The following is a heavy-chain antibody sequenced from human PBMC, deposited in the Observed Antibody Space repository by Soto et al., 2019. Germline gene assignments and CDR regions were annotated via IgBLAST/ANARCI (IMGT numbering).Heavy chain of an antibody. CDR3: ARCLGDDYVGGSYRDRYFDF. Sequence: QVQLQEAGPGLVRPLQTLSLTCPVSGGSISSGTYYWSWIRQFPGKGMEWIGYLYHSGITYYNPSLKSRVTMSIDTARNQFSLRVSSVTVADTAVYSCARCLGDDYVGGSYRDRYFDFCGPGTLVTVSS. V-gene: IGHV4-31*03. CDR2: LYHSGIT. CDR1: GGSISSGTYY. J-gene: IGHJ4*02. D-gene: IGHD3-16*02.